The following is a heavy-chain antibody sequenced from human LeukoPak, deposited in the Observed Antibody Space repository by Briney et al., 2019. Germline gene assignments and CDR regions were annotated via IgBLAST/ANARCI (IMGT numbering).Heavy chain of an antibody. Sequence: SETLSLTCTVSGGSISSSNHHWGWIRQPPGKGLEWIGNIYYSGSTYYNPALKSRVTISVDTSRNHFSLRLSPVTAADTAVYYCARRLSGYTFDYWGQGTLVTVSS. CDR3: ARRLSGYTFDY. D-gene: IGHD3-16*02. CDR1: GGSISSSNHH. CDR2: IYYSGST. J-gene: IGHJ4*02. V-gene: IGHV4-39*01.